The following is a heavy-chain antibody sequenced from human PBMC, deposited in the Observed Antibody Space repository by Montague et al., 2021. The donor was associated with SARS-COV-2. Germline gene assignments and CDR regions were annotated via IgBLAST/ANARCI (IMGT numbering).Heavy chain of an antibody. CDR3: ARGGARGVIYLELDN. V-gene: IGHV3-23*01. CDR2: ISKSGEST. D-gene: IGHD3-10*01. J-gene: IGHJ4*02. CDR1: GFAFSTYA. Sequence: SLRLSCAASGFAFSTYAMSWVRQAPGKGLEWVSSISKSGESTFYADSVKGRFTISRDNSKNTLYLQVNSLRAEGTAVYYCARGGARGVIYLELDNWGQGTVVTVS.